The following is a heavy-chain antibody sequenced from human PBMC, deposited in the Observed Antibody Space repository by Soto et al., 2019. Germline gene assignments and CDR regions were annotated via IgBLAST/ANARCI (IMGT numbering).Heavy chain of an antibody. CDR3: ARELMTTVTYFDY. CDR2: VRSKASSYTT. Sequence: VGSLRLSCAASGFTFSDHYMDWVRQAPGKGLEWVGRVRSKASSYTTEYAASVKGRFTISRDDSKNSLYLQMNSVKTEDTAVYYCARELMTTVTYFDYWGLGTLVTVSS. CDR1: GFTFSDHY. D-gene: IGHD4-17*01. J-gene: IGHJ4*02. V-gene: IGHV3-72*01.